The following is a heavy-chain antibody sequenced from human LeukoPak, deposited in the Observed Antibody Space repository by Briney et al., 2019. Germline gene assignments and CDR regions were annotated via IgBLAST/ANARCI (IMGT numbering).Heavy chain of an antibody. D-gene: IGHD3-10*01. CDR2: IYYSGSI. CDR1: GGSISSGDYY. CDR3: ARGIADYYGSGSYV. Sequence: SQTLSLTCTVSGGSISSGDYYWSWIRQPPGKGLEWIEYIYYSGSIYYNPSLKSRVTISVDTSKNQFSLKLSSVTAADTAVYYCARGIADYYGSGSYVWGQGTLGTVS. J-gene: IGHJ4*02. V-gene: IGHV4-30-4*01.